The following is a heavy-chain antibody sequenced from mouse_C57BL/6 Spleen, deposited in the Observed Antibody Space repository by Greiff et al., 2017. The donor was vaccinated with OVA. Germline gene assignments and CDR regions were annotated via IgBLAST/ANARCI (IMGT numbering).Heavy chain of an antibody. V-gene: IGHV5-12*01. J-gene: IGHJ1*03. D-gene: IGHD1-1*01. CDR3: ARITTVVDWYFEV. Sequence: EVKLVESGGGLVQPGGSLKLSCAASGFTFSDYYMYWVRQTPEKRLEWVAYISNGGGSTYYPDTVKGRFTISRDNAKNTLYLQMSRLKSEDTAMYYCARITTVVDWYFEVWGTGTTVTVSS. CDR1: GFTFSDYY. CDR2: ISNGGGST.